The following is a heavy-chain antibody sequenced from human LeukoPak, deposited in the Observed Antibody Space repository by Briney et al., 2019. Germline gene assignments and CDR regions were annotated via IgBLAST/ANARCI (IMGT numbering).Heavy chain of an antibody. CDR1: GGSFSGYY. V-gene: IGHV4-34*01. Sequence: SETLSLTCAVYGGSFSGYYWSWIRQPPGKGLEWIGEINHSGSTNYNPSLKSRVTISVDTSKNQFSLKLSSVTAADTAVYYCARGPYCTNGVCYKGLDYWGQGTLVTVSS. CDR2: INHSGST. J-gene: IGHJ4*02. CDR3: ARGPYCTNGVCYKGLDY. D-gene: IGHD2-8*01.